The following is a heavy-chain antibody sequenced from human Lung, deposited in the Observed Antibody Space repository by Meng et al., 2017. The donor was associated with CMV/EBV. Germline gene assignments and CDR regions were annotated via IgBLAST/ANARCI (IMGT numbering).Heavy chain of an antibody. V-gene: IGHV3-9*01. Sequence: SLKISCAASGFTFDDFAMHWVRQSPGEGLEWVSGISGNSGVIGYADSVKGRFTISRDNARKSLSLEINTLRVEDTALYYCVRGGGEKVTFDAMDVWGQGTTVTVSS. D-gene: IGHD2-21*02. CDR3: VRGGGEKVTFDAMDV. CDR2: ISGNSGVI. J-gene: IGHJ6*02. CDR1: GFTFDDFA.